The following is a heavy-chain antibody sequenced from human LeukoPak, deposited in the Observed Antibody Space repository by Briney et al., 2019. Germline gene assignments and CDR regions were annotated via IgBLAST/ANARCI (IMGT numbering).Heavy chain of an antibody. V-gene: IGHV4-34*01. J-gene: IGHJ6*03. CDR1: GGSFSGYY. CDR3: ARGVQLWSRSLYYYYYMDV. CDR2: IDHSGST. Sequence: PSETLSLTCAVSGGSFSGYYWNWIRQPPGKGLEWIGEIDHSGSTNYNPSLKSRVTILVDTSKNQFSLKLSSVTAADTAVYYCARGVQLWSRSLYYYYYMDVWGKGTAVTISS. D-gene: IGHD5-18*01.